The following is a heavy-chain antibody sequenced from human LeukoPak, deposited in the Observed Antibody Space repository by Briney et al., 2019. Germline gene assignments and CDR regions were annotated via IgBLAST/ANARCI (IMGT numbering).Heavy chain of an antibody. D-gene: IGHD1-26*01. V-gene: IGHV3-21*01. J-gene: IGHJ4*02. CDR3: ARAPRGVGAYFDY. CDR2: ISSSSSYI. Sequence: GGSLRLSCAAYGFTFSSYSMTWVRQAPGKGLEWVSSISSSSSYIYYADSVKGRFTISRDNAKNSLYLQMNSLRAEDTAVYYCARAPRGVGAYFDYWGQGTLVTVSS. CDR1: GFTFSSYS.